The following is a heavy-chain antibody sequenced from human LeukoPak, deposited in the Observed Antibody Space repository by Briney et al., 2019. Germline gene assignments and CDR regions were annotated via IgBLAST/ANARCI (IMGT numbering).Heavy chain of an antibody. V-gene: IGHV1-18*01. CDR1: GYTFTSYG. Sequence: VASVKVSCKASGYTFTSYGISWVRQAPGQGLEWMGWISAYNGNTNYAQKLQGRVTMTTDTSTSTAYMELRSLRSDDTAVYYCARAGPVPDYLAYMDVWGKGTTVTVSS. D-gene: IGHD2/OR15-2a*01. CDR3: ARAGPVPDYLAYMDV. J-gene: IGHJ6*03. CDR2: ISAYNGNT.